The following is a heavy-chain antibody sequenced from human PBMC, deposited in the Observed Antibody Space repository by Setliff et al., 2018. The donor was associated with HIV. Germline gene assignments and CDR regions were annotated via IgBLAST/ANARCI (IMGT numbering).Heavy chain of an antibody. CDR3: VRVRVGGSLYFDF. J-gene: IGHJ4*02. V-gene: IGHV1-3*03. D-gene: IGHD1-26*01. CDR1: GYNFSTYA. CDR2: MNAASGKT. Sequence: ASVKVSCKASGYNFSTYALHWVRQAPGQRLEWLGWMNAASGKTKYSEEFQNRISFTRDTSANTGYLELTKLRSEDMGIYYCVRVRVGGSLYFDFWGQGTPVTVS.